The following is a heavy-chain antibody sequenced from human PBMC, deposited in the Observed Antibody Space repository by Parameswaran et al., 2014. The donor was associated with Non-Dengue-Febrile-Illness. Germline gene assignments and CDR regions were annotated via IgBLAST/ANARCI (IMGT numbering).Heavy chain of an antibody. CDR3: ARVGEKGAFDY. D-gene: IGHD1-26*01. V-gene: IGHV4-34*01. CDR2: INHSGST. J-gene: IGHJ4*02. Sequence: RWIRQPPGKGLEWIGEINHSGSTNYNPSLKSRVIISVDTSKNQFSLKLSSVTAADTAVYYCARVGEKGAFDYWGQGTLVTVSS.